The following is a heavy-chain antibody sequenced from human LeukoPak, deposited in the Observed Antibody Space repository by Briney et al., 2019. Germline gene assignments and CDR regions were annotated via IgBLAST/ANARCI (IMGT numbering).Heavy chain of an antibody. Sequence: SVKVSCKASGYTFTSYGISWVRQAPGQGLEWMGGIIPIFGTANYAQKFQGRVTITADESTSTAYMELSSLRSEDTAVYYCANRRRASRGYGMDVWGQGITVTVSS. CDR3: ANRRRASRGYGMDV. V-gene: IGHV1-69*13. J-gene: IGHJ6*02. CDR1: GYTFTSYG. D-gene: IGHD1-1*01. CDR2: IIPIFGTA.